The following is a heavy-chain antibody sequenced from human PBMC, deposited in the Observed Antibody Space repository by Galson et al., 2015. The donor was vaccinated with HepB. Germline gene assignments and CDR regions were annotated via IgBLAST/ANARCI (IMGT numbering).Heavy chain of an antibody. J-gene: IGHJ6*02. CDR1: GFTFSYHG. V-gene: IGHV3-33*01. Sequence: SLRLSCAASGFTFSYHGMHWVRQAPGKGLEWVAAIWSDGRNEHYADSVKGRFTISRDNSKNTLYLQMNSLRDDDTAVYYCARDPGRVDGDGLDVWSQGSAVTVSS. D-gene: IGHD5-24*01. CDR3: ARDPGRVDGDGLDV. CDR2: IWSDGRNE.